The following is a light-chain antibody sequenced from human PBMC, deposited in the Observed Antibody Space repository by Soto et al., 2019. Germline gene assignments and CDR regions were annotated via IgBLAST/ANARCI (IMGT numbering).Light chain of an antibody. CDR3: QQYNNWPLT. V-gene: IGKV3-15*01. Sequence: EIVMTQSPATLSVSPGERATLFCRASQSLSSNLAWYQQKPGQAPRLLIYGASTRATGIPARFSGSGSGTEFTLTISSLQSEDFTVYYCQQYNNWPLTFGGGTKVDIK. J-gene: IGKJ4*01. CDR2: GAS. CDR1: QSLSSN.